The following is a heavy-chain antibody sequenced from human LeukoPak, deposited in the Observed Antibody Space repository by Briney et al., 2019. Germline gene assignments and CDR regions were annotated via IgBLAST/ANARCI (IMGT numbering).Heavy chain of an antibody. CDR1: GYSFTSYW. D-gene: IGHD2-15*01. CDR2: IYPGDSDT. Sequence: GESLKISCKGSGYSFTSYWIGWVRQMPGKGLEWMGIIYPGDSDTRYSPSFQGQVTISADKSISTAYLQWSSLKASDTAMYYCASAYCSGGSCYGSFDYWGQGTLVTVSS. J-gene: IGHJ4*02. V-gene: IGHV5-51*01. CDR3: ASAYCSGGSCYGSFDY.